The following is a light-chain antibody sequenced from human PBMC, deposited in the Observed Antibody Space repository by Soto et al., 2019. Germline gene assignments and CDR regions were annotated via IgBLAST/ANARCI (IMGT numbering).Light chain of an antibody. Sequence: EFVLTQSPGTLSLSPGERATLSCRASQSVRSNYLAWYQQKPGQSPRLLIYGASNRATGIPDRFSGSGSGTDFTLTISRLEPEDFAVFYCQTYGSSAYTFGQGTTLEIK. CDR3: QTYGSSAYT. CDR2: GAS. J-gene: IGKJ2*01. CDR1: QSVRSNY. V-gene: IGKV3-20*01.